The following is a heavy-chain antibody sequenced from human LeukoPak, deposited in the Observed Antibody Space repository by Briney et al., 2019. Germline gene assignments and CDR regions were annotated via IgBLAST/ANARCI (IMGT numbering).Heavy chain of an antibody. D-gene: IGHD6-19*01. Sequence: GGSLRLSRAASGFTFSSYAMHGVRQAPGKGLEWVAVISYDGSNKYYADSVKGRFTISRDNSKNTLYLQMNSLRAEDTAVYYCARGIPGIAVAGTGVLDYWGQGTLVTVSS. V-gene: IGHV3-30*04. J-gene: IGHJ4*02. CDR2: ISYDGSNK. CDR1: GFTFSSYA. CDR3: ARGIPGIAVAGTGVLDY.